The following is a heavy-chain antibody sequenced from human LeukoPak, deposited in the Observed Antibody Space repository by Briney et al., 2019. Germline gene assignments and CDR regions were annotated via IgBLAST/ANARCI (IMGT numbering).Heavy chain of an antibody. V-gene: IGHV1-2*02. CDR1: GYTFTGYY. Sequence: GASVKVSCKASGYTFTGYYMHWVRQAPGQGLEWMGWINPNSGGTNYAQKFQGRVTMTRDTSISTAYMELSRLRSDDTAVYYCARDRGYCSGGSCYQGMDVWGQGTTVTVSS. CDR2: INPNSGGT. D-gene: IGHD2-15*01. J-gene: IGHJ6*02. CDR3: ARDRGYCSGGSCYQGMDV.